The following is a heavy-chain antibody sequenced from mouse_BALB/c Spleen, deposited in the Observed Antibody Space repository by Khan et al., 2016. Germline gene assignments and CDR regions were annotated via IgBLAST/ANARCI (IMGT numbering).Heavy chain of an antibody. V-gene: IGHV1-31*01. CDR2: INPNNGNT. D-gene: IGHD3-3*01. Sequence: VQLQQSGPDLVKPGASVQISCKAAGYSFTGSYMYWVRQSHGKSLEWIGRINPNNGNTRYNQKFMGKAILTVDKSSTTAYMELRSLTSEDSAVCDCLGDAMDYWGQCISFTVFS. CDR3: LGDAMDY. J-gene: IGHJ4*01. CDR1: GYSFTGSY.